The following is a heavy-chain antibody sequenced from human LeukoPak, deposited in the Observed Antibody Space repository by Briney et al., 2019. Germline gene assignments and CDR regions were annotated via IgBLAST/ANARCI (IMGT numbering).Heavy chain of an antibody. CDR2: INPNSGGT. J-gene: IGHJ4*02. D-gene: IGHD6-19*01. CDR3: AREYSSGWYSSDY. V-gene: IGHV1-2*02. Sequence: ASVKVSCKASGYTFTGYYMHWVRQAPGQGLEWMGWINPNSGGTNYAQKLQGRVTMTTDTSTSTAYMELRSLRSDDTAVYYCAREYSSGWYSSDYWGQGTLVTVSS. CDR1: GYTFTGYY.